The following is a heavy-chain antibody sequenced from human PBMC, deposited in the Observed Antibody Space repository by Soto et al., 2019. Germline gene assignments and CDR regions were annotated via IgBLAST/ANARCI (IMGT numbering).Heavy chain of an antibody. D-gene: IGHD5-12*01. CDR1: VGSINSGDYY. J-gene: IGHJ5*02. CDR3: ARDRRWLPRGPNNWLDL. V-gene: IGHV4-30-4*01. Sequence: SETLSLTCTFSVGSINSGDYYWTWVRQPPGKGLEWIGYIYYDGNSQHNPSLKSRVTMSIDTSKNQFSLNLSSVTAADTAVYYCARDRRWLPRGPNNWLDLWGQGTQVTVSS. CDR2: IYYDGNS.